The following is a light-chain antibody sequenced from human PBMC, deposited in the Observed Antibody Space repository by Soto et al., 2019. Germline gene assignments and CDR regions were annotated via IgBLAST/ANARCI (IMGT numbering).Light chain of an antibody. Sequence: EIVLTQSPATLSLSPGERATLSCRASQSVSPDLAWYQQKPGQAPRLLICDVSSRATGIPARFSGSGSGTDFTLTITNVEPEDFVIYYCRQRASWPLTFGGGTKVEIK. CDR1: QSVSPD. J-gene: IGKJ4*01. CDR2: DVS. V-gene: IGKV3-11*01. CDR3: RQRASWPLT.